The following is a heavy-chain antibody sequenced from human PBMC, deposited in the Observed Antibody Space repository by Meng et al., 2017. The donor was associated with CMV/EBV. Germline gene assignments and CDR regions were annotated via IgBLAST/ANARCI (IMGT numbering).Heavy chain of an antibody. CDR1: GGTFSSYA. V-gene: IGHV1-69*05. Sequence: SVKVSCKASGGTFSSYAISWVRQAPGQGLEWMGGIIPIFGTANYAQKFQGRVTITTDESTSTAYMELSSLRSEDTAVYYCARPSTIFGVVTGYYYYGMDVWGQGTTVTVSS. J-gene: IGHJ6*02. CDR3: ARPSTIFGVVTGYYYYGMDV. CDR2: IIPIFGTA. D-gene: IGHD3-3*01.